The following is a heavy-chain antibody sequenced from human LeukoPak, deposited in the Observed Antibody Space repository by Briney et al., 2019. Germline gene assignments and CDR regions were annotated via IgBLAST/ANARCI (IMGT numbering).Heavy chain of an antibody. CDR2: IYYSGST. CDR3: AGQPVRGVTTGY. D-gene: IGHD3-10*01. J-gene: IGHJ4*02. Sequence: SQTLSLXCTVSGGSISSGDYYWRWIRQPPRKGLEWIGYIYYSGSTYYNPSLKSRVTISVDTSKNQFSLKLSSVTAADTAVYYCAGQPVRGVTTGYWGQGTLVTVSS. V-gene: IGHV4-30-4*08. CDR1: GGSISSGDYY.